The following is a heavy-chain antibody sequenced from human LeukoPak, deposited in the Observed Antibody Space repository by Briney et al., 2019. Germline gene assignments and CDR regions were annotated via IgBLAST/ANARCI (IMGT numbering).Heavy chain of an antibody. Sequence: GESLKISCQASGYRFTTNWIGWVRQLPGKGLEWMGIIYPGDSDTRYSPSFQGQVTISVDKSISTAYLQWSSLKASDTAMYYCASLQGVHFWGQGTQVTVSS. V-gene: IGHV5-51*01. CDR2: IYPGDSDT. CDR1: GYRFTTNW. CDR3: ASLQGVHF. J-gene: IGHJ4*02. D-gene: IGHD3-10*01.